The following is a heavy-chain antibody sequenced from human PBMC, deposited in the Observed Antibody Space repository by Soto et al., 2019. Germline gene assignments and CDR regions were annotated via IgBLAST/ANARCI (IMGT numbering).Heavy chain of an antibody. Sequence: SVKVSCKASGGTFSSYAISWLRQSPGQGLEWMGGIIPIFGTANYAQKFQGRVTITADESTSTAYMELSSLRSEDTAVYYCARDRGIAVASFDYWGQGTLVTVSS. CDR1: GGTFSSYA. D-gene: IGHD6-19*01. J-gene: IGHJ4*02. CDR3: ARDRGIAVASFDY. V-gene: IGHV1-69*13. CDR2: IIPIFGTA.